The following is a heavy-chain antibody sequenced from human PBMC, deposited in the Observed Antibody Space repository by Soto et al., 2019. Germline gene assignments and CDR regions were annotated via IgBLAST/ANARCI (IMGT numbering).Heavy chain of an antibody. V-gene: IGHV4-31*03. CDR1: GGSMSSGCYY. CDR3: AREVVADTGNWFDP. CDR2: IYYSGST. D-gene: IGHD2-15*01. J-gene: IGHJ5*02. Sequence: PSETLSLTCTVSGGSMSSGCYYWSWIRQHPVKGLEWIGYIYYSGSTYYSPSLKSRVTISVDTSKNQFSLKLSSVTAADTAVYYCAREVVADTGNWFDPWGQGTLVTVSS.